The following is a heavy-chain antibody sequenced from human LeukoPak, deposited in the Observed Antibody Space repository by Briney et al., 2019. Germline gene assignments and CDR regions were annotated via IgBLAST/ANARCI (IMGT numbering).Heavy chain of an antibody. CDR3: TGNYYGSGSYADFDY. CDR2: IRSTANGYAT. Sequence: GGSLRLSCAASGFTFSGSALHWVRQASGKGLEWVGRIRSTANGYATTYAASVKGRFTISRDDSKNTAYLQMDSLKTEDTAVYYCTGNYYGSGSYADFDYWGQGTLVTVSS. V-gene: IGHV3-73*01. J-gene: IGHJ4*02. CDR1: GFTFSGSA. D-gene: IGHD3-10*01.